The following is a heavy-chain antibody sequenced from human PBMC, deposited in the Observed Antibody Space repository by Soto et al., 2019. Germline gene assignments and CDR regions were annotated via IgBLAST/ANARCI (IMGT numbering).Heavy chain of an antibody. CDR3: ARDLWGYCGTDCYPLDV. Sequence: SQPLCLPWTVSGGSIISGSYCWIWNKKPPGKGLEWIGYMYYSGSTVYNPSLKSRVTISVDTSKSQLSLRLNSVTAADTAVYYCARDLWGYCGTDCYPLDVWGQGTTVTVSS. CDR1: GGSIISGSYC. CDR2: MYYSGST. J-gene: IGHJ6*02. V-gene: IGHV4-61*01. D-gene: IGHD2-21*02.